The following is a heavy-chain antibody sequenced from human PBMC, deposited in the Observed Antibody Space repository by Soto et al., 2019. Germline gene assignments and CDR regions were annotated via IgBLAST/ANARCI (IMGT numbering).Heavy chain of an antibody. J-gene: IGHJ3*01. CDR3: TKDFTIFSVVGAFDV. V-gene: IGHV3-9*01. CDR2: ISWDSGSV. Sequence: GGSLRLSCSASGFTFEDYVMHWVRQVPGKGLEWVSRISWDSGSVAYADSVKGRFTISRDNAKKSLYLQMTSLRADDTAVYYCTKDFTIFSVVGAFDVWGQGTTVTVSS. CDR1: GFTFEDYV. D-gene: IGHD3-3*01.